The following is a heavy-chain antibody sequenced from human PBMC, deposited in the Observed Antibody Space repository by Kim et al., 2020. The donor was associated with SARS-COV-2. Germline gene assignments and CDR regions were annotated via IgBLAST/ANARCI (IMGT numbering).Heavy chain of an antibody. CDR2: IYPGDSDT. CDR1: GYSFTSYW. V-gene: IGHV5-51*01. Sequence: GESLQISCKGSGYSFTSYWIGWVRQMPGKGLEWMGIIYPGDSDTRYSPSFQGQVTISADKSISTAYLQLSSLKASDTAMYYCARLIGSSWSPDAFDIWGQGTMVTVSS. J-gene: IGHJ3*02. D-gene: IGHD6-13*01. CDR3: ARLIGSSWSPDAFDI.